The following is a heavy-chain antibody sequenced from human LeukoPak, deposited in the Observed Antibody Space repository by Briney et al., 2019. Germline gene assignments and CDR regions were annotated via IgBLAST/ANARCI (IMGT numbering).Heavy chain of an antibody. CDR3: AKGCRPYCSGGRCYGCQDY. CDR1: GFTLSSYG. D-gene: IGHD2-15*01. CDR2: IRYDGSNK. J-gene: IGHJ4*02. V-gene: IGHV3-30*02. Sequence: GGSLRLSCAASGFTLSSYGMHWVRQAPGKGLEWVAFIRYDGSNKYYADSVKGRFTISRDNSKNTLYLQMNSLRAEDTAVYYCAKGCRPYCSGGRCYGCQDYWGQGTLVTVSS.